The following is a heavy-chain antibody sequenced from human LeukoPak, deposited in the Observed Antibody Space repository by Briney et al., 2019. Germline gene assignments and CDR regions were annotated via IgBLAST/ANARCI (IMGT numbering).Heavy chain of an antibody. D-gene: IGHD1-26*01. J-gene: IGHJ6*03. CDR1: GGSISSSSYY. V-gene: IGHV4-39*07. CDR2: IYYSGST. Sequence: SETLSLTCTVSGGSISSSSYYWGWIRQPPGKGLEWIGSIYYSGSTYYNPSLKSRVTISVDTSKNQFSLKLSSVTAADTAVYYCAGVLGARYYYYYMDVWGKGTTVTVSS. CDR3: AGVLGARYYYYYMDV.